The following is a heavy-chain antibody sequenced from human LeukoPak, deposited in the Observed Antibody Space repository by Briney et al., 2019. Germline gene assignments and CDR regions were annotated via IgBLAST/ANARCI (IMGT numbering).Heavy chain of an antibody. CDR1: GFTFSSYG. J-gene: IGHJ4*02. CDR2: IRYDGSNK. V-gene: IGHV3-30*02. Sequence: GGSLRLSCAASGFTFSSYGMHWVRQAPGKGLEWVAFIRYDGSNKYYADSVKGRFTISRDNSKNTLYLQMKSLRAEDRAVYYCAKDILTYWGQGTLVTVSS. D-gene: IGHD3-9*01. CDR3: AKDILTY.